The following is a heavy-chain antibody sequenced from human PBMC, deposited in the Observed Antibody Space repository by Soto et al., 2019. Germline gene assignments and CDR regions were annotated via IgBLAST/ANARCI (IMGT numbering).Heavy chain of an antibody. D-gene: IGHD4-17*01. CDR2: ISYHGRDE. CDR1: GFSLSNYG. J-gene: IGHJ4*01. V-gene: IGHV3-30*18. Sequence: QVQLVESGGGVVQPGRSLRLSCAASGFSLSNYGMHWVRQAPGKGLEWVAVISYHGRDEYYADSVKGRFTISWDTSKNTLYLQMNTLRPEDTAVYYCVKDHLMNTVTTGGYWGHGTLVPVSS. CDR3: VKDHLMNTVTTGGY.